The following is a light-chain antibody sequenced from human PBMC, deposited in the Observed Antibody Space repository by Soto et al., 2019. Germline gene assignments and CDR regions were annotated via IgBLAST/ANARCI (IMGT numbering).Light chain of an antibody. CDR1: QSVSSY. J-gene: IGKJ2*01. Sequence: EIVMTQSPATLSVSLGERVTLSCRASQSVSSYLAWYQQKPGQAPRLLISDASTRATDIPDRLSGSGSGTDFTLTISSLQSTDLAVYYCLQYSTWPPLYTFGQGTKLAIK. CDR2: DAS. CDR3: LQYSTWPPLYT. V-gene: IGKV3-15*01.